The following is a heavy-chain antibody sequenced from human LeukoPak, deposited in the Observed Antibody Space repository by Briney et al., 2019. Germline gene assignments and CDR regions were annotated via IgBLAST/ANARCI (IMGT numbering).Heavy chain of an antibody. V-gene: IGHV3-9*01. Sequence: PGGSLRLSCAASGFTFSSYAMHWVRQAPGKGLEWVSGISWNSGRIGYADSVKGRFTISRDNAKNSLYLQMNSLRAEDTALYYCAKMRGWFWYFDLWGRGTLVTVSS. CDR2: ISWNSGRI. CDR3: AKMRGWFWYFDL. CDR1: GFTFSSYA. J-gene: IGHJ2*01. D-gene: IGHD2-15*01.